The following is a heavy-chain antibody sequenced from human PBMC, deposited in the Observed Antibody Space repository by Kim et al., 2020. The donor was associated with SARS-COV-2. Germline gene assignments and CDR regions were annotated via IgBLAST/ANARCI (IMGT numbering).Heavy chain of an antibody. Sequence: QKFQGRVTMTRETSISTAYMELSRLRSDDTAVYYCATQDGGIGVEGAFDIWGQGTMVTVSS. D-gene: IGHD6-19*01. V-gene: IGHV1-2*02. CDR3: ATQDGGIGVEGAFDI. J-gene: IGHJ3*02.